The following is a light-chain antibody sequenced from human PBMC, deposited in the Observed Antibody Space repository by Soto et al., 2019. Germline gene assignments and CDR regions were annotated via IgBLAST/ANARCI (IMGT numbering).Light chain of an antibody. Sequence: EIVLTQSPGTLSLSPGERATLSCRASQSVSNIYLAWYQHKPGQAPRLLIYGTSSRATGIPDRFSGSVSGTDFTLTISRLEPEDFAVYYCQQYDSSPWTFGQWTKVEIK. J-gene: IGKJ1*01. CDR1: QSVSNIY. V-gene: IGKV3-20*01. CDR3: QQYDSSPWT. CDR2: GTS.